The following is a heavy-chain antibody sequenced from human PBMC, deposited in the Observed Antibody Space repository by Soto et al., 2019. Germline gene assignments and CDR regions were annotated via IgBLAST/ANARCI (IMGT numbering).Heavy chain of an antibody. D-gene: IGHD3-22*01. CDR1: GFTFSSYG. CDR3: ARGHYYDSSDPFGY. V-gene: IGHV3-33*01. CDR2: IWYDGSNK. Sequence: HPGGSLRLSCAASGFTFSSYGMHWVRQAPGKGLEWVAVIWYDGSNKYYADSVKGRFTISRDNSKNTLYLQMNSLRAEDTAVYYCARGHYYDSSDPFGYWGQGTLVTVSS. J-gene: IGHJ4*02.